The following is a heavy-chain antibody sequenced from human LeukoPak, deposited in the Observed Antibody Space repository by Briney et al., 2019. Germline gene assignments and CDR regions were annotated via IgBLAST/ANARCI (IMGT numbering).Heavy chain of an antibody. Sequence: SQTLSLTCTVSGGSICSGGYYWSCARQHPGRGLGGISYNYAGGSTYYIPTLKSRVTISVDTSKNQFTLKLSAVSAADTAVYYCASLAGYSDYFDFWGQGTLVTVSS. CDR1: GGSICSGGYY. D-gene: IGHD5-18*01. J-gene: IGHJ4*01. CDR2: NYAGGST. V-gene: IGHV4-31*03. CDR3: ASLAGYSDYFDF.